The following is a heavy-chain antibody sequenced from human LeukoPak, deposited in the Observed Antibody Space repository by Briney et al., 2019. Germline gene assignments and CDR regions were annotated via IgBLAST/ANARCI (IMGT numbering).Heavy chain of an antibody. Sequence: GGSLRLSCAASGFTFSSYSMNWVRQAPGKGLEWVSYISSGSSTIYYADSVKGRFTISRDNTKNSLYLQMNSLRAEDTAVYYCARDLDGGLGSDYWGQGTLVTVSS. D-gene: IGHD3/OR15-3a*01. CDR2: ISSGSSTI. J-gene: IGHJ4*02. CDR3: ARDLDGGLGSDY. V-gene: IGHV3-48*01. CDR1: GFTFSSYS.